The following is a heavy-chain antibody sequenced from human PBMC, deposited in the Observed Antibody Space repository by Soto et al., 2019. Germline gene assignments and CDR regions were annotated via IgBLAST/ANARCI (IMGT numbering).Heavy chain of an antibody. Sequence: GGSLRLSCTASGFTFGDYAMSWVRQAPGKGLEWVGFIRSKAYGGTTEYAASVKGRFTISRDDSKSIAYLQMNSLKTEDTAVYYCTRVQETDYYDSSGYSYWGQGTLVTVST. D-gene: IGHD3-22*01. CDR1: GFTFGDYA. CDR2: IRSKAYGGTT. V-gene: IGHV3-49*04. J-gene: IGHJ4*02. CDR3: TRVQETDYYDSSGYSY.